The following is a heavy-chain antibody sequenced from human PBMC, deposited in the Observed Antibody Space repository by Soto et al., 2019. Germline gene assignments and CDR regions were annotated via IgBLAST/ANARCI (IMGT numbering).Heavy chain of an antibody. V-gene: IGHV3-33*01. CDR3: ATDRGDNPFDY. J-gene: IGHJ4*02. Sequence: QAQLVESGGGVVQPGRSLRRSCAASGVTFSSYEMHWVRQAPGKGLEWVAVIRNDGSHQYYADSVKGRFTISRDNSRNTRYLQMDSLRAEDTAVYFCATDRGDNPFDYWGLGTLVTVSS. CDR2: IRNDGSHQ. CDR1: GVTFSSYE. D-gene: IGHD2-21*02.